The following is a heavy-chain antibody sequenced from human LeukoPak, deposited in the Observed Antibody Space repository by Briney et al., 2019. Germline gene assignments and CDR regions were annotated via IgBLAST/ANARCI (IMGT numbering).Heavy chain of an antibody. V-gene: IGHV4-31*03. CDR3: ARKTDSSGWYPYFDL. CDR2: IYYSGST. CDR1: GGSISSGGYY. Sequence: PSQTLSLTCTVSGGSISSGGYYWSWIRQHPGEGLEWIGYIYYSGSTYYNPSLKSRVTISIDTSKDQFSLRLTSVTAADTAVYYCARKTDSSGWYPYFDLWGRGTLVTVSS. D-gene: IGHD6-19*01. J-gene: IGHJ2*01.